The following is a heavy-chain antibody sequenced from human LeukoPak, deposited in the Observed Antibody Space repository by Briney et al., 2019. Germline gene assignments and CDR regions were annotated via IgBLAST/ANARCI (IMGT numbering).Heavy chain of an antibody. CDR3: ARGSHYFDF. CDR2: ISDSGRTI. Sequence: GGSLRLSCVASGFTFSVHEMNWVRQAPGKGLEWLSYISDSGRTIYYADSVDGRFSISRDNAKNSLFLQMNSLRVEDTAVYFCARGSHYFDFWGQGTPVTVSS. V-gene: IGHV3-48*03. D-gene: IGHD6-6*01. J-gene: IGHJ4*02. CDR1: GFTFSVHE.